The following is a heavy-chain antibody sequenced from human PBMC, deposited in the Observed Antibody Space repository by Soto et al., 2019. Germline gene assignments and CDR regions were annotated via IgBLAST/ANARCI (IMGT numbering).Heavy chain of an antibody. CDR3: PHSSRYSALDF. D-gene: IGHD2-15*01. J-gene: IGHJ3*01. V-gene: IGHV2-5*02. Sequence: QITLKESGPLLVKPTQTLTLTCTFSGFSLSSSGVSVGWIRQPPGKALEWLAHIYWDDDKRYSPSLKNRLIITKDTSKNQVILTMTDMDPVDTATFYCPHSSRYSALDFWGQGTMVAVSS. CDR1: GFSLSSSGVS. CDR2: IYWDDDK.